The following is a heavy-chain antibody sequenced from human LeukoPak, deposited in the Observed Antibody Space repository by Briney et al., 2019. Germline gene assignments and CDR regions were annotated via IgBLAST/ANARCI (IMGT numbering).Heavy chain of an antibody. CDR1: GGSVSSGYYY. D-gene: IGHD1-26*01. CDR2: IYYSGTT. V-gene: IGHV4-61*01. J-gene: IGHJ4*02. Sequence: SETLFLTCTVSGGSVSSGYYYWSWIRQSPGRGLEWIGNIYYSGTTTYNPSLKSRVTISRDTSKNQFSLNLSSVTSLDTALYYCARDRGWEVFDYWGQGILVTVSS. CDR3: ARDRGWEVFDY.